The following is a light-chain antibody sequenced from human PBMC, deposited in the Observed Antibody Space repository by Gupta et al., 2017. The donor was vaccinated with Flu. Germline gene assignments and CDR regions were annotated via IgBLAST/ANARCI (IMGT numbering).Light chain of an antibody. CDR3: AAWDDSLRGWV. CDR2: RNS. Sequence: SVTISCSGSRSDIGINFVYWYQQFPGTAPKLLISRNSQRPSGVPARFSGSKSGTSASLAISGLRPEDEANYYCAAWDDSLRGWVFGGGTELTVL. J-gene: IGLJ3*02. V-gene: IGLV1-47*01. CDR1: RSDIGINF.